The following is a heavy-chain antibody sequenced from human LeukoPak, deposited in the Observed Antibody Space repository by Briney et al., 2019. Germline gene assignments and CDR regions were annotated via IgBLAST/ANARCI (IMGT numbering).Heavy chain of an antibody. CDR2: ITTSGNTI. Sequence: GGSLRLSCAASGFTFSSYEMNWVRQAPGKGLEWVSYITTSGNTIYYADSVKGRFTISRDNAKNSLYLQMNSMRAEDTAVYYCARRAFIDAWGQGTLVTVSS. CDR1: GFTFSSYE. J-gene: IGHJ5*02. V-gene: IGHV3-48*03. D-gene: IGHD3-3*02. CDR3: ARRAFIDA.